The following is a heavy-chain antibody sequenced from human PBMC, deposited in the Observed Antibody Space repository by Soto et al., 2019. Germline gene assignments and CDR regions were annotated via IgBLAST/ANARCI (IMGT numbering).Heavy chain of an antibody. J-gene: IGHJ6*02. CDR1: GYTFTSYD. V-gene: IGHV1-8*01. CDR2: MNPNSGNT. Sequence: ASVKVSCKASGYTFTSYDINWVRQATGQGLEWMGWMNPNSGNTGYAQKFQGRVTMTRNTSISTAYMELSSLRSEDTAVYYCARDYNYDYVWGSYRFYYYGMDVWGQGTTVTVSS. D-gene: IGHD3-16*02. CDR3: ARDYNYDYVWGSYRFYYYGMDV.